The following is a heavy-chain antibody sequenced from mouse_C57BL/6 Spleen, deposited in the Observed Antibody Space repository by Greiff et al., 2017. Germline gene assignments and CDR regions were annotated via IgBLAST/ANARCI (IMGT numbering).Heavy chain of an antibody. J-gene: IGHJ2*01. D-gene: IGHD2-3*01. CDR2: IDPNSGGT. Sequence: QVQLQQPGAELVKPGASVKLSCKASGYTFTSYWMHWVKQRPGLGLEWIGRIDPNSGGTKYNEKFKSKATLTVDKSSSTAYMQLSSLTSEDSAVYYCAKIYDGYYAYWGQGTTLTVSS. V-gene: IGHV1-72*01. CDR1: GYTFTSYW. CDR3: AKIYDGYYAY.